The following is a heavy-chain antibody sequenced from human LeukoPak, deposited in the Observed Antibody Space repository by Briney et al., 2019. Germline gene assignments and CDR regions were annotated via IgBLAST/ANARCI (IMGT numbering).Heavy chain of an antibody. V-gene: IGHV3-30*18. CDR2: ISYDGSNK. CDR3: AKGGDTAMVTPFVLGY. Sequence: HPGGSLRLSCAASGFTLSSYGMHWVRQAPGKGLEWVAVISYDGSNKYYADSVKGRFTISRDNSKNTLYLQMNSLRAEDTAVYYCAKGGDTAMVTPFVLGYWGQGTLVTVSS. J-gene: IGHJ4*02. CDR1: GFTLSSYG. D-gene: IGHD5-18*01.